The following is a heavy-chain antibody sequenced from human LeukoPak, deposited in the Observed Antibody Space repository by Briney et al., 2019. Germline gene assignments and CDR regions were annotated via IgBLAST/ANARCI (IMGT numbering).Heavy chain of an antibody. D-gene: IGHD5-24*01. CDR3: ARGDGYLIY. CDR2: IYYSGST. J-gene: IGHJ4*02. Sequence: SETLSLTCTVSGGFISRYYWSWIRQPPGKGLEWIGYIYYSGSTNYNPSLKSRVTISVDTSKNQFSLKLSSVTAADTAVYYCARGDGYLIYWGQGTLVTVSS. CDR1: GGFISRYY. V-gene: IGHV4-59*01.